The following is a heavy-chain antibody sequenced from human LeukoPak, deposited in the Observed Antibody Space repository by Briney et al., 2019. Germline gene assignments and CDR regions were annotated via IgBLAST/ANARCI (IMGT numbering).Heavy chain of an antibody. J-gene: IGHJ4*02. CDR2: INSDGSST. CDR1: GFTLSGHW. D-gene: IGHD1-26*01. CDR3: AGALSGIDY. V-gene: IGHV3-74*01. Sequence: GGSLRLSCAASGFTLSGHWMHWVRQAPGKGLVWVSRINSDGSSTSYADSVKGRFTISRDNAKNTLYLQMNTLRVDDTAVYYCAGALSGIDYWGQGTLVTVSS.